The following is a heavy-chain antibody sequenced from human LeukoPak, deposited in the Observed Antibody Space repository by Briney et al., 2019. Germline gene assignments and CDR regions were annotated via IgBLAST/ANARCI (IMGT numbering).Heavy chain of an antibody. D-gene: IGHD1-1*01. Sequence: KTSETLSLTCAVYGGSFSGYYWGWIRQPPGKGLEWIGSIYYSGSTYYNPSLKSRVTISVDTSKNQFSLKLSSVTAADTAVYYCARHGKGPVTDAFDIWGQGTMVTVSS. CDR1: GGSFSGYY. J-gene: IGHJ3*02. CDR2: IYYSGST. CDR3: ARHGKGPVTDAFDI. V-gene: IGHV4-39*01.